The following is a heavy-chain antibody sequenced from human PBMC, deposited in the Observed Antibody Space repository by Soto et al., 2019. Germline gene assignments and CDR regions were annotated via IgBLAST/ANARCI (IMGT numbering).Heavy chain of an antibody. Sequence: SGGSLRLSCAASGFPFSNAWMSWVRQAPGKGLEWVGRIKSKTDGGTTDYAAPVKGRFTISRDDSKNTLYLQMNSLKTEDTAVYYCTTSGYSGYDNWFDPWGQGTLVTVSS. V-gene: IGHV3-15*01. CDR3: TTSGYSGYDNWFDP. D-gene: IGHD5-12*01. CDR1: GFPFSNAW. CDR2: IKSKTDGGTT. J-gene: IGHJ5*02.